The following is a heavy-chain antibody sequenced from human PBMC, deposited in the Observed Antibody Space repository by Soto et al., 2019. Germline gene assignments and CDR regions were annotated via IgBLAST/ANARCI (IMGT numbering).Heavy chain of an antibody. J-gene: IGHJ5*02. D-gene: IGHD3-10*01. Sequence: ASVKVSCKVSGYTLTELSMHWVRQAPGKGLEWMGGFDPEDGETIYAQKFQGRVTMTEDTSTDTAYMELSSLRSEDTAVYYCATVRGRGDSDNWFDPWGQGTLVTVSS. CDR3: ATVRGRGDSDNWFDP. CDR2: FDPEDGET. CDR1: GYTLTELS. V-gene: IGHV1-24*01.